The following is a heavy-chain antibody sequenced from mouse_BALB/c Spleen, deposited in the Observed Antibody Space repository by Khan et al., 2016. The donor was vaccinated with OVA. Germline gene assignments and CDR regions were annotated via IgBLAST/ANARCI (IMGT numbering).Heavy chain of an antibody. Sequence: VQLKQSGPELVRPGASVKVSCKASGYAFTTYNIYWVKQSHGKSLEWIGYIDPYNGGTNYNQNFTDKATLTVDKSSSAAYMHLDSLTSEDSAVYFCARSSDGYYPLADWGQGTLVTVSA. V-gene: IGHV1S135*01. D-gene: IGHD2-3*01. CDR1: GYAFTTYN. J-gene: IGHJ3*01. CDR2: IDPYNGGT. CDR3: ARSSDGYYPLAD.